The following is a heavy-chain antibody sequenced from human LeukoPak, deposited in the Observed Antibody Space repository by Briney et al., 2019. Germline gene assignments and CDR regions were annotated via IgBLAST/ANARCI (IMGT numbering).Heavy chain of an antibody. Sequence: SETLSLTCTVSGSISSYYGSWIRQPPGKGLEWIGYISTSGSTNYNPSLKSRVTISVDTSKNQLSLKLSSVTAADTAVYYCARPYYYDSRIDPWGQGILVTVSS. V-gene: IGHV4-4*09. CDR2: ISTSGST. J-gene: IGHJ5*02. CDR3: ARPYYYDSRIDP. D-gene: IGHD3-22*01. CDR1: GSISSYY.